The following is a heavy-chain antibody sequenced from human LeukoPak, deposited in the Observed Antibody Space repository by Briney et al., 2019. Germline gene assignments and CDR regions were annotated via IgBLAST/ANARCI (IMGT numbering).Heavy chain of an antibody. V-gene: IGHV4-34*01. CDR3: ARVRRKDSSAWFAYFCYNMDV. CDR1: GESFSGYY. Sequence: SETLSLTCAVYGESFSGYYWSWIRQPPGKGLEWIGEINHSGSTNYNPSLKSRVTISVDTSKNQFSLKLSSVTAADTALYYCARVRRKDSSAWFAYFCYNMDVWGKGTTVTVSS. J-gene: IGHJ6*03. CDR2: INHSGST. D-gene: IGHD6-19*01.